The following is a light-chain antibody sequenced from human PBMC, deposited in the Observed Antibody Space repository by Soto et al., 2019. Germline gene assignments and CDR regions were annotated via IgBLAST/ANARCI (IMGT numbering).Light chain of an antibody. V-gene: IGKV1-39*01. CDR3: QQSYSNLIT. Sequence: DIQMTQSPSSLSASVGDRVTITCRASQSISSYLNWYQQKPGKAPKLLIYAASSLQSGVPSRFSGSGSGTNFTLTISSLQPEDFATYYCQQSYSNLITFGQGTRPEIK. J-gene: IGKJ5*01. CDR1: QSISSY. CDR2: AAS.